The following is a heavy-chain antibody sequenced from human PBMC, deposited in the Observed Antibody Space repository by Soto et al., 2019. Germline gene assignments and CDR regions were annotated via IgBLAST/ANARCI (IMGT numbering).Heavy chain of an antibody. J-gene: IGHJ4*02. Sequence: GASVKVSCKASGGTFSSYAISWVRQAPGQGLEWMGGIIPIFGTANYAQKFQGRVTITADESTSTAYMELSSLRSEDTAVYYCERDQGFEGYTYWGQGTLVTVSS. D-gene: IGHD1-1*01. CDR2: IIPIFGTA. V-gene: IGHV1-69*13. CDR1: GGTFSSYA. CDR3: ERDQGFEGYTY.